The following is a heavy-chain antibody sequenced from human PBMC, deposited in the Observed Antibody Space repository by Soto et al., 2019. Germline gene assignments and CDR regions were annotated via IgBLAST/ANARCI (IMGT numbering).Heavy chain of an antibody. V-gene: IGHV1-69*02. J-gene: IGHJ6*03. D-gene: IGHD3-10*01. CDR1: GGTFSSYT. CDR3: ARYGYYYGSGSYYKDYYYMDV. Sequence: QVQLVQSGTEVKKPGSSVKVSRKASGGTFSSYTISWVRQAPGQGLEWMGRIIPILGIANYAQKLQGRVTITADKSTSTAYMELSSLRSEDTAVYYCARYGYYYGSGSYYKDYYYMDVWGKGTTVTVSS. CDR2: IIPILGIA.